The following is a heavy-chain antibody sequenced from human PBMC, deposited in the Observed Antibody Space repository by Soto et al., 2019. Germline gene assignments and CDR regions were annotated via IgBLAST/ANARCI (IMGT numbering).Heavy chain of an antibody. V-gene: IGHV1-18*04. CDR1: GYTFTSYG. CDR2: LSAYNGNT. CDR3: AREVGATTLSAFDI. D-gene: IGHD1-26*01. J-gene: IGHJ3*02. Sequence: ASVKVSCKASGYTFTSYGLSWVRQAPGQGLEWMGWLSAYNGNTNYAQKLQGRVTMTTDTSTSTAYMELRSLRSDDTAVYYCAREVGATTLSAFDIWGQGTMVTVSS.